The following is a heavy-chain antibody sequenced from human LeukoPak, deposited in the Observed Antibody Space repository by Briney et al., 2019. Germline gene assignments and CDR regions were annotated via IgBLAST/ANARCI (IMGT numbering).Heavy chain of an antibody. CDR1: GGSISSYY. CDR3: ARVTRQWLVLDY. D-gene: IGHD6-19*01. V-gene: IGHV4-59*01. J-gene: IGHJ4*02. CDR2: IYYSGST. Sequence: SEALSLTCTVSGGSISSYYWSWIRQPPGKGLEWIGYIYYSGSTNYNPSLKSRVTISVDTSKNQFSLKLSSVTAADTAVYYCARVTRQWLVLDYWGQGTLVTVSS.